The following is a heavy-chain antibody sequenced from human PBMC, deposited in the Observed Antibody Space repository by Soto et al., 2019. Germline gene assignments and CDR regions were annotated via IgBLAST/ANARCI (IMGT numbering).Heavy chain of an antibody. D-gene: IGHD6-19*01. CDR1: GFTFSSYS. CDR3: ARESGVRIAVAGTSGFDY. V-gene: IGHV3-48*01. Sequence: PGGSLRLSCAASGFTFSSYSMHWVRQAQGKRQEWVSYISSSNSTIYYAESVKGRFTISRDNAKNSLYLQMNSLRAEDTAVYYCARESGVRIAVAGTSGFDYWGQGTLVTVS. J-gene: IGHJ4*02. CDR2: ISSSNSTI.